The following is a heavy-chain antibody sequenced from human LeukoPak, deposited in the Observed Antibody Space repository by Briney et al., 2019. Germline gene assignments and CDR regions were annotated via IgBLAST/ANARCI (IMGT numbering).Heavy chain of an antibody. CDR2: ISSSGSTI. V-gene: IGHV3-11*01. Sequence: GGSLRLSCAVSGFTLSDYYMSWIRQAPGKGLGWVSYISSSGSTIYYADSVKGRFTISRDNAKNPLYLQMNSLRAEDTAVYYCARDPMSRYCSGGSCYGGAFDIWGQGTMVTVSS. CDR3: ARDPMSRYCSGGSCYGGAFDI. CDR1: GFTLSDYY. D-gene: IGHD2-15*01. J-gene: IGHJ3*02.